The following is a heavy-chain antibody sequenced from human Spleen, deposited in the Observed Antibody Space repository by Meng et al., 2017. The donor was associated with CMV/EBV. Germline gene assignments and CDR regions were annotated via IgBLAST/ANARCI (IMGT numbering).Heavy chain of an antibody. CDR1: GFTFSSYW. J-gene: IGHJ4*02. Sequence: GESLKISCAASGFTFSSYWMSWVRQAPGKGLEWVANIKQDGSEKYYVDSVKGRFTISRDNAKNSLYLQMNSLRDEDTAAYYCARSHGGYQLLDYFDYWGQGALVTVSS. CDR2: IKQDGSEK. D-gene: IGHD2-21*01. V-gene: IGHV3-7*03. CDR3: ARSHGGYQLLDYFDY.